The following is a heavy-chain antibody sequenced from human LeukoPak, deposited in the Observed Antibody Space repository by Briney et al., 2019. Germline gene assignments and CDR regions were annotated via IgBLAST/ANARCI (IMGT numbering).Heavy chain of an antibody. J-gene: IGHJ4*02. CDR1: GFTFSSYS. V-gene: IGHV3-21*01. CDR3: ARDRHDYGDYDLGY. CDR2: ISSSSSYI. Sequence: SGGSLRLSCAASGFTFSSYSMNWVRQAPGKGLEWVSSISSSSSYIYYADSVKGRFTISRDNAKNSLYLQMSSLRAEDTAVYYCARDRHDYGDYDLGYWGQGTLVTVSS. D-gene: IGHD4-17*01.